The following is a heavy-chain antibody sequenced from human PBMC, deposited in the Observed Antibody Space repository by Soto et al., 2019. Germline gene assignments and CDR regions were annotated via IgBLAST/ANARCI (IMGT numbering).Heavy chain of an antibody. D-gene: IGHD6-6*01. CDR3: ARSTSSTLSYYYGMDV. J-gene: IGHJ6*02. Sequence: TGGSLRLSCAASGFTFSNYGMHWVRQAPGKGLEWVTVISFDGSNKYYADSVKGRFTISRDNSKNTLSLQMNSLRAEDTAVYYCARSTSSTLSYYYGMDVWGQGTTVTVSS. CDR2: ISFDGSNK. V-gene: IGHV3-30*03. CDR1: GFTFSNYG.